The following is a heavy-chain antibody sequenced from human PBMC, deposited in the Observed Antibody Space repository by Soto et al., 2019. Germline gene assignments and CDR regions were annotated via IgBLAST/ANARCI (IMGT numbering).Heavy chain of an antibody. CDR1: GFTFSSYV. Sequence: EVQLLESGGGLVQPGGSLRVSCAASGFTFSSYVMSWVRQAPGKGLEWVSAISGSGGSTYYADAVKGRFTISRDNSKNMRYLQMNSLRAEDTAVYYCAKGYCSSTSCSYFDYWGQGALVTVSS. J-gene: IGHJ4*02. CDR2: ISGSGGST. V-gene: IGHV3-23*01. CDR3: AKGYCSSTSCSYFDY. D-gene: IGHD2-2*01.